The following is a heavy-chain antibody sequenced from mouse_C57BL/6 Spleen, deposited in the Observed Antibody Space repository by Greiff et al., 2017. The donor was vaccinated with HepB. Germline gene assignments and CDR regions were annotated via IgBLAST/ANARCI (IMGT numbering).Heavy chain of an antibody. CDR3: ARRVRWDLYYAMDY. J-gene: IGHJ4*01. D-gene: IGHD4-1*01. CDR1: GYTFTSYW. V-gene: IGHV1-55*01. CDR2: IYPGSGST. Sequence: QVQLQQPGAELVKPGASVKMSCKASGYTFTSYWITWVKQRPGQGLEWMGDIYPGSGSTNYNEKFKSKATLTVDTSSSTAYMQLSGRTSEDSAVYYCARRVRWDLYYAMDYGGQGTAVTVSS.